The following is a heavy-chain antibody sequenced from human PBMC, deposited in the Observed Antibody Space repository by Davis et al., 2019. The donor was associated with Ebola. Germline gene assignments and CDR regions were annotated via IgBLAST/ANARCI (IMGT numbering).Heavy chain of an antibody. D-gene: IGHD3-10*01. Sequence: PSETLSLTCTVSGGSISSYYWSWIRQPPGKGLEWIGYIYYSGSTNYNPSLKSRVTISVDTSKNQFSLKLSSVTAADTAVYYCATAPLRPFGYWYFDLWGRGTLVTVSS. CDR3: ATAPLRPFGYWYFDL. CDR1: GGSISSYY. J-gene: IGHJ2*01. CDR2: IYYSGST. V-gene: IGHV4-59*01.